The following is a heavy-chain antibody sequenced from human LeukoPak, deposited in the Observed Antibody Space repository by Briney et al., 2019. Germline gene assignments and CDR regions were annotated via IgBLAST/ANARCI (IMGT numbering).Heavy chain of an antibody. CDR3: ARDTIAVAGTYYMDV. J-gene: IGHJ6*03. V-gene: IGHV4-39*07. CDR1: GGSISSSSYY. Sequence: SETLSLTCTVSGGSISSSSYYWGWIRQPPGKGLEWIGSIYYSGSTYYNPSLKSRVTISVDTSKNQFSLKLSSVAAADTAVYYCARDTIAVAGTYYMDVWGKGTTVTVSS. D-gene: IGHD6-19*01. CDR2: IYYSGST.